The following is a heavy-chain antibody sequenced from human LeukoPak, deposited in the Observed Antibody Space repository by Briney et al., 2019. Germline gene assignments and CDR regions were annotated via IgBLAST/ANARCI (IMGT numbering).Heavy chain of an antibody. D-gene: IGHD1-7*01. CDR2: IKSETDRGTT. CDR3: TAGDWNYVFLDYFDY. Sequence: GGSLRLSCAASGFTFSNAWMSWVRQAPGKGLEWVGRIKSETDRGTTDYAAPVKGRFTISRDDSKNTLYLQMNSLKTEDTAVYYCTAGDWNYVFLDYFDYWGQGTLVTVSS. J-gene: IGHJ4*02. V-gene: IGHV3-15*01. CDR1: GFTFSNAW.